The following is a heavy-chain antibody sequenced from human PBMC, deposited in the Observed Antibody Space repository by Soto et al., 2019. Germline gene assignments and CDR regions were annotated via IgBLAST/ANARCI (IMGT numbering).Heavy chain of an antibody. CDR1: GYTFSSYA. CDR3: AKYFSRIAIIGNWFDP. V-gene: IGHV1-18*01. J-gene: IGHJ5*02. CDR2: ISPPTGDT. Sequence: QVHLVQSGAEVKKPGASVKVSCKTSGYTFSSYAISWVRQAPGKGLEWMGWISPPTGDTIYAQKFQDRITMTTEGSTSTAYIGLRSPRSDDTAVYYCAKYFSRIAIIGNWFDPRGQGTLVTLSS. D-gene: IGHD6-13*01.